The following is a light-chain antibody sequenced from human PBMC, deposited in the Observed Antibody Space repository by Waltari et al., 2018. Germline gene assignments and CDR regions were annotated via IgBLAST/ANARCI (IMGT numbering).Light chain of an antibody. V-gene: IGKV1-6*01. J-gene: IGKJ4*01. CDR3: QHYFDNPLT. CDR2: AAS. Sequence: IQMTQSPSALSASVGDRVTLSCRASQNIYSNLAWYQQKQGKAPELLIYAASNLQSGISFLFSGSGSVTDFTLTISSLQPDDSGTYYCQHYFDNPLTFGGGTKVEIK. CDR1: QNIYSN.